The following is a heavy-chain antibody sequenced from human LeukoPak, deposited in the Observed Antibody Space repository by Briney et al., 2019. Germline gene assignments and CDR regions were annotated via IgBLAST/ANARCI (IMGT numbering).Heavy chain of an antibody. D-gene: IGHD5-12*01. V-gene: IGHV1-2*02. J-gene: IGHJ4*02. Sequence: ASVKVSCKASGYTFTGYYMHWVRQAPGQGPEWMGWINPSSGGTHYAQKLQGRVTMTTDTSTSTAYMELRSLRSDDTAVYYCARGDGYSGYDSRGTFDYWGQGTLVTVSS. CDR3: ARGDGYSGYDSRGTFDY. CDR1: GYTFTGYY. CDR2: INPSSGGT.